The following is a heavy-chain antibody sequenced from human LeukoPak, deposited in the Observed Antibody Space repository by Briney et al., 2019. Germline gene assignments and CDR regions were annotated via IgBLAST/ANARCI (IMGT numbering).Heavy chain of an antibody. CDR1: GFTLCTYD. J-gene: IGHJ4*02. D-gene: IGHD1-7*01. V-gene: IGHV3-21*01. CDR3: ARWKTATTSDY. Sequence: GGSLTLFCAASGFTLCTYDMNWLRQAPGKGLVWVSSISSSSTYIYYADSVKGRFTISRDNAKNSLYLQMSGLRAEDTAVYYCARWKTATTSDYWGQGTLVTVSS. CDR2: ISSSSTYI.